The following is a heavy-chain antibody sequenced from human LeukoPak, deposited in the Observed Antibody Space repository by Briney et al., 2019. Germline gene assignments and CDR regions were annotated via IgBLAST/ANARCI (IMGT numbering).Heavy chain of an antibody. CDR1: GFTFSSYA. CDR2: ISYDGNNK. Sequence: GGSLRLSCAASGFTFSSYAMHWVRQAPGKGLEWVAVISYDGNNKYYADSVKGRFTISRDNSKNTLYLQMNSLRAEDTAVYYCARTTVVSPRAFDYWGQGTLVTISS. J-gene: IGHJ4*02. CDR3: ARTTVVSPRAFDY. V-gene: IGHV3-30-3*01. D-gene: IGHD4-23*01.